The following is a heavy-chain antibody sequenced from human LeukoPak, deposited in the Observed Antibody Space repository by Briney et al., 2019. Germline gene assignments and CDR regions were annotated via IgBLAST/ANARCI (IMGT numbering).Heavy chain of an antibody. D-gene: IGHD2-15*01. J-gene: IGHJ4*02. V-gene: IGHV3-21*01. CDR3: ARAYLGPTVVVVADFDY. CDR1: GFTFSSYS. CDR2: ITSSSSYI. Sequence: GGSLRLSCAASGFTFSSYSMNWVRQAPGKGLEWVSSITSSSSYIYYADSVKGRFTISRDNAKNSLYLQMNSLRAEDTAVYYCARAYLGPTVVVVADFDYWGQGTLVTVSS.